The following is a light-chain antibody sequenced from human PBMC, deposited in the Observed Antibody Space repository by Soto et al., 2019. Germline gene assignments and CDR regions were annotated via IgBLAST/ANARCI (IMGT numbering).Light chain of an antibody. Sequence: DIQMTQSPSTLSASVGDRVTITCRASQSITTWLAWFQQKPGKAPHLLIYDASSLESGVPSRFSGSGSVTEFTLTISSLQPDDIATYYCQQYYSYRTFGQGTKVEI. J-gene: IGKJ1*01. CDR2: DAS. V-gene: IGKV1-5*01. CDR1: QSITTW. CDR3: QQYYSYRT.